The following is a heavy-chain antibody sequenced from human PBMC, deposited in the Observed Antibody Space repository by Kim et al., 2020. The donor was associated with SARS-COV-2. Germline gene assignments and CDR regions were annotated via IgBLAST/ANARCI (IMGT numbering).Heavy chain of an antibody. V-gene: IGHV4-4*02. CDR3: ARVTRPRGITMVRGVPTYYPN. CDR1: GGSISSSNW. CDR2: IYHSGST. J-gene: IGHJ4*02. D-gene: IGHD3-10*01. Sequence: SETLSLTCAVSGGSISSSNWWSWVRQPPGKGLEWIGEIYHSGSTNYNPSLKSRVTISVDKSKNQFSLKLSSVTAADTAVYYCARVTRPRGITMVRGVPTYYPNWGQGTLVTVSS.